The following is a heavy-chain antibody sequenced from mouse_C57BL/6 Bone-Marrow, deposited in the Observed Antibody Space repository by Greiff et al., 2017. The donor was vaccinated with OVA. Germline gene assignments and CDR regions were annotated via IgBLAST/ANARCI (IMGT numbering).Heavy chain of an antibody. V-gene: IGHV3-6*01. CDR2: ISYDGSN. J-gene: IGHJ2*01. Sequence: EVQLQESGPGLVKPSQSLSLTCSVTGYSITSDYYWNWIRQFPGNKLEWMGYISYDGSNNYNPSLKNRISITRDTSKNQFFLKLNSVTTEDTATYYCARDSLYDGYYAFFDYWGQGTTLTVSS. CDR3: ARDSLYDGYYAFFDY. CDR1: GYSITSDYY. D-gene: IGHD2-3*01.